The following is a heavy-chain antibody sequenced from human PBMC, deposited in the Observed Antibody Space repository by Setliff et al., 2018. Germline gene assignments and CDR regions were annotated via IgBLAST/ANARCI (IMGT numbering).Heavy chain of an antibody. J-gene: IGHJ5*02. D-gene: IGHD2-2*01. Sequence: ETLSLTCSVSGGSISSSNYYWGWIRQSPGKGLEWIGSINYRGSTNYSPSLKSRVTISVDTSKNQFPLKLSSVTAADTAVYYCARGYCNSVGCFFAGWSDPWGQGALVTVSS. V-gene: IGHV4-39*06. CDR1: GGSISSSNYY. CDR3: ARGYCNSVGCFFAGWSDP. CDR2: INYRGST.